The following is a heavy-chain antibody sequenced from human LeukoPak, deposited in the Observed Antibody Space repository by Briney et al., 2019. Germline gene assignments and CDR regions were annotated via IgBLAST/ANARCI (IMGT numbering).Heavy chain of an antibody. CDR2: ISSYGSTT. CDR3: ARDLRWFGI. J-gene: IGHJ3*02. D-gene: IGHD3-10*01. Sequence: PGGSLRLSCAASGFTFSTYEMNWVRQALGKGLEWVSYISSYGSTTYYADSVKGRFTISRDNSKNTLYLQMNSLRAEDTAVYYCARDLRWFGIWGQGTMVTVSS. CDR1: GFTFSTYE. V-gene: IGHV3-48*03.